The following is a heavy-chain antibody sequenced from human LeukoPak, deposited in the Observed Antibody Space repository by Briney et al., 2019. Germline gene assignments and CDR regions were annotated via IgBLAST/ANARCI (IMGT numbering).Heavy chain of an antibody. V-gene: IGHV4-61*02. J-gene: IGHJ6*03. CDR3: ARDHSQYCSSTSCSRAYYYYMDV. Sequence: SETLSLTCTVSGGSISSGSYYWSWIRQPAGKGLEWIGRIYTSGSTNYNPSLKSRVTISVDTSKNQFSLKLSSVTAADTAVYYCARDHSQYCSSTSCSRAYYYYMDVWGKGTTVTISS. CDR2: IYTSGST. CDR1: GGSISSGSYY. D-gene: IGHD2-2*01.